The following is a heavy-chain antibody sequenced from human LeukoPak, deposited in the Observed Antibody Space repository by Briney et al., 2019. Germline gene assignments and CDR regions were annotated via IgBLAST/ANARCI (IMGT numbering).Heavy chain of an antibody. D-gene: IGHD2-21*02. J-gene: IGHJ4*02. CDR1: GFTFSSYG. Sequence: GGSLRLSSAASGFTFSSYGMHWVRQAPGKGLEWVAVISYDGSNKYYTDSVKGRFTISRDNSKNTLYLQLNSLKPEDTAVYYCAKDTRCGGDCYSVGNYWGQGTLVTVSS. CDR3: AKDTRCGGDCYSVGNY. V-gene: IGHV3-30*18. CDR2: ISYDGSNK.